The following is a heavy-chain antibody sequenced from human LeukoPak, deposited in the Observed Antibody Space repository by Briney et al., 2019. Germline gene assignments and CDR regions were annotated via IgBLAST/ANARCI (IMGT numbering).Heavy chain of an antibody. CDR3: ARDPYYYDANPRDDY. J-gene: IGHJ4*02. CDR2: IIPIFGTA. CDR1: GGTFSSYA. D-gene: IGHD3-22*01. V-gene: IGHV1-69*13. Sequence: GASVKVSCKASGGTFSSYAISWVRQAPGQGLEWMGGIIPIFGTANYAQKFQGRVTITADEFTSTAYMELSSLRSEDTAVYYCARDPYYYDANPRDDYWGQGTLVTVSS.